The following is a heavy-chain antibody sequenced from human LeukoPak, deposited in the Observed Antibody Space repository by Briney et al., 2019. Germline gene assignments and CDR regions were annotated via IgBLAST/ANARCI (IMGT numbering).Heavy chain of an antibody. J-gene: IGHJ4*02. CDR1: GGSISSYY. CDR2: IYYSGST. Sequence: SETLSLTCTVSGGSISSYYWSWIRQPPGKGLEWIGYIYYSGSTNYNPSLKSRVTISVDTSKNQFSLKLSSVTAADTAVYYCARVSSGWYQNLDYWGQGTLVTVSS. CDR3: ARVSSGWYQNLDY. D-gene: IGHD6-19*01. V-gene: IGHV4-59*01.